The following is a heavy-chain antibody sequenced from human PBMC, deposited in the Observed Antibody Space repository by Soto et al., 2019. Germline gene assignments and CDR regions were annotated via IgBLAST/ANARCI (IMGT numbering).Heavy chain of an antibody. CDR2: ISAYNGNT. CDR3: ARGYCSGGSCYGNWFDP. J-gene: IGHJ5*02. Sequence: ASVNVSCTASGYTFTSYGISWVQQAPGQGLEWMGWISAYNGNTNYAQKLQGRVTMTTDTSTSTAYMELRSLRSDDTAVYYCARGYCSGGSCYGNWFDPCGQGTLVTLSS. CDR1: GYTFTSYG. V-gene: IGHV1-18*01. D-gene: IGHD2-15*01.